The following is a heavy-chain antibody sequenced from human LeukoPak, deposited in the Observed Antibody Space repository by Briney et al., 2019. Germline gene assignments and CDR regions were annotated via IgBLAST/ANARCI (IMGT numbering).Heavy chain of an antibody. Sequence: TGGSLRLSCAASGFTFSSYGMHWVRQAPGKGLEWVAVISYDGSNKYYADSVKGRFTISRDNSKNTLYLQMNSLRAEDTAVYHCAKQGSCSGGSCYAHHFDSWGQGTLVTVSS. CDR2: ISYDGSNK. D-gene: IGHD2-15*01. CDR3: AKQGSCSGGSCYAHHFDS. J-gene: IGHJ4*02. V-gene: IGHV3-30*18. CDR1: GFTFSSYG.